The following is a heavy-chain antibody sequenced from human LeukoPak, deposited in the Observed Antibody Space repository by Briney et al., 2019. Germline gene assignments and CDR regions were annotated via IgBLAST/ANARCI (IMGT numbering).Heavy chain of an antibody. Sequence: ASVKVSCKASGYTFTSYYMHWVRQAPGQGLEWMGIINPSGGSTRYAQKFQGRVTMTRDTSTSTVYMELSSLRSEDTAVYYCASTPHEYYVSSGYFDYWGQGTLVIVSS. V-gene: IGHV1-46*01. J-gene: IGHJ4*02. CDR1: GYTFTSYY. CDR2: INPSGGST. CDR3: ASTPHEYYVSSGYFDY. D-gene: IGHD3-22*01.